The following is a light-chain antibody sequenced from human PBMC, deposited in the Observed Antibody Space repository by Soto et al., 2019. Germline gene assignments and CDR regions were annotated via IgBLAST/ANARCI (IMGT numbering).Light chain of an antibody. CDR3: QQYNSYWT. V-gene: IGKV1-5*01. Sequence: DIQMPQPPSPLSASVGDRVPITCRARQCISSWLALYQQKPWKAPKLLIYDASSLESGVPSRFSGSGSGTEFTLTIGSLQPDAFATYYCQQYNSYWTFGQGTKVEIK. J-gene: IGKJ1*01. CDR1: QCISSW. CDR2: DAS.